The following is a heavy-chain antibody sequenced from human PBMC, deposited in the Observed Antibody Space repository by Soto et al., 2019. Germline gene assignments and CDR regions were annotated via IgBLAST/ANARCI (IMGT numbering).Heavy chain of an antibody. CDR2: IYYSGST. Sequence: PSETLSLTCTVSGGSISSYYWSWIRQPSGKGLEWIGYIYYSGSTNYNPSLKSRVTISVDTSKNQFSLKLSSVTAADTAVYYCARTGYLLNYYMDVWGKGTTVTVSS. J-gene: IGHJ6*03. CDR1: GGSISSYY. D-gene: IGHD6-13*01. CDR3: ARTGYLLNYYMDV. V-gene: IGHV4-59*01.